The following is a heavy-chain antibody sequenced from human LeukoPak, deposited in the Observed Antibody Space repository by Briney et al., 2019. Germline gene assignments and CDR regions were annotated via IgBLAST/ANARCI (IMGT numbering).Heavy chain of an antibody. Sequence: GGSLRLSCAASGFTFSSYAMSWVRQAPGKGLEWVSAISGSGGSTYYADSVKGRFTISRDNSKNTLYLQMNSLRAEDTAVYYCAKGPSRNIAAAGTDYWGQGTLVTISS. J-gene: IGHJ4*02. V-gene: IGHV3-23*01. CDR2: ISGSGGST. D-gene: IGHD6-13*01. CDR1: GFTFSSYA. CDR3: AKGPSRNIAAAGTDY.